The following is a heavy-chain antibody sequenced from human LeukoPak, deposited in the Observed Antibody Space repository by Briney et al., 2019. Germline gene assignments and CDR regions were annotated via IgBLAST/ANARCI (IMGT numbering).Heavy chain of an antibody. CDR1: GLTFSSYS. V-gene: IGHV3-21*01. Sequence: GGSLRLSCAASGLTFSSYSMNWVRQAPGKGLEWVSSISRRSRHVYYAGSVKGRFTISRDDARNSLYLQMNSLRAEDMAVYFCVRDLLGSGSTTAYLYHWGQGTLVTVSS. CDR2: ISRRSRHV. D-gene: IGHD3-10*01. CDR3: VRDLLGSGSTTAYLYH. J-gene: IGHJ1*01.